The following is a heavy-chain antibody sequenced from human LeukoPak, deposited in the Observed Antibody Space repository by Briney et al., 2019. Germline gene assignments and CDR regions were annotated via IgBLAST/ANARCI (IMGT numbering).Heavy chain of an antibody. Sequence: GGSLRLSCAASGFTFSSYEMNWVRQAPGKGLEWVSAISGSGGSTYYADSVKGRFTISRDNSKNTLYLQMNSLRAEDTAVYYCAREGRSIAARPDWFDPWGQGTLVTVSS. CDR1: GFTFSSYE. V-gene: IGHV3-23*01. D-gene: IGHD6-6*01. CDR2: ISGSGGST. CDR3: AREGRSIAARPDWFDP. J-gene: IGHJ5*02.